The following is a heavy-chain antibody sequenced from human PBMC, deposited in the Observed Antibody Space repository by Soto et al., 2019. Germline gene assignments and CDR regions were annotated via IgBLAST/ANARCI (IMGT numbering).Heavy chain of an antibody. CDR1: GGSISSYY. J-gene: IGHJ4*02. CDR2: IYYSGST. Sequence: SETLSLTCTVSGGSISSYYWSWIRQPPGKGLEWIGYIYYSGSTNYNPSLKSRVTISVDTSKNQFSLKLSSVTAADTAVYYCAGRYGSCFHYWGQGTLVTVSS. D-gene: IGHD5-18*01. CDR3: AGRYGSCFHY. V-gene: IGHV4-59*08.